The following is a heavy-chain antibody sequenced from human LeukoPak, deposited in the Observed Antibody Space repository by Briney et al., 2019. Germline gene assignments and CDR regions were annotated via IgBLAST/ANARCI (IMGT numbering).Heavy chain of an antibody. J-gene: IGHJ6*03. D-gene: IGHD4-17*01. CDR3: AREAYGDLVYYADT. V-gene: IGHV4-59*01. Sequence: SETLSLTCTVSGFSICSYDWGWLGRPPGKGLEWIGYIYYSGSTSYKPSLKSRVTISVDTSKNQFSLKLSSVTAADTAVYYCAREAYGDLVYYADTWAKGTTVTVSS. CDR1: GFSICSYD. CDR2: IYYSGST.